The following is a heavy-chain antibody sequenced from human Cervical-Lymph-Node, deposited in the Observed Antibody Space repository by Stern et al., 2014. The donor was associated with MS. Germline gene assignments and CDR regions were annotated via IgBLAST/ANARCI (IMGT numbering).Heavy chain of an antibody. J-gene: IGHJ4*02. V-gene: IGHV1-69*01. D-gene: IGHD4-11*01. Sequence: VQLVESGSEVKKPGSSVKVSCKPSGDTFSSYALSWVRQAPGQGLEWVGGLIPFFGATRYAQKFQVRVTITPEESTGTAFMELSNLTSDDTAVYYCALRRSYYVYWGQGTLITVSS. CDR3: ALRRSYYVY. CDR1: GDTFSSYA. CDR2: LIPFFGAT.